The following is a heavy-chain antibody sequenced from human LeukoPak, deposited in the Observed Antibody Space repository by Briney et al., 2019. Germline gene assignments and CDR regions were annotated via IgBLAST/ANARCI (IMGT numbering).Heavy chain of an antibody. CDR3: ARVGNYYVNRGFFSDAFDI. Sequence: PGGSLRLSCAASGFTFSRYWMHWVRQAPGKGLVWVSRINTDGSSTSYADSVKARFTISRDNAKNTLYLQMNSLRAEGTAVYYCARVGNYYVNRGFFSDAFDIWGQGTMVTVAS. D-gene: IGHD3-22*01. J-gene: IGHJ3*02. V-gene: IGHV3-74*01. CDR1: GFTFSRYW. CDR2: INTDGSST.